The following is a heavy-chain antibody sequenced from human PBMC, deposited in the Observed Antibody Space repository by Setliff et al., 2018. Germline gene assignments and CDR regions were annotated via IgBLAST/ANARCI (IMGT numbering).Heavy chain of an antibody. J-gene: IGHJ1*01. Sequence: GGSLRLSCAASGCTFSSYAMSWVRQAPGKGLEWISGISGSGGSTYYADSVKGRFTISRDNSKNTLYLQMNSLRAEDTAIYYCARDRSDSNNWYNFQHWGQGTLVTVS. CDR1: GCTFSSYA. V-gene: IGHV3-23*01. CDR2: ISGSGGST. D-gene: IGHD6-13*01. CDR3: ARDRSDSNNWYNFQH.